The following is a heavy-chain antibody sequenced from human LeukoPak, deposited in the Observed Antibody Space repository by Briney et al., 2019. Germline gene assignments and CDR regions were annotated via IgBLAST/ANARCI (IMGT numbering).Heavy chain of an antibody. CDR3: ARVGREMATIFGY. D-gene: IGHD5-24*01. CDR2: IYSGGST. CDR1: GFTVSSNY. V-gene: IGHV3-66*01. Sequence: GGSLRRSCAASGFTVSSNYMSWVRQAPGKGLEWVSVIYSGGSTYYADSVKGRFTISRDNSKNTLYLQMNSLRAEDTAVYYCARVGREMATIFGYWGQGTLVTVPS. J-gene: IGHJ4*02.